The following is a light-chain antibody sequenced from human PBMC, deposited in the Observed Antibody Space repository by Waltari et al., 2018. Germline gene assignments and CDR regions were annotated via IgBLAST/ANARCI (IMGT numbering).Light chain of an antibody. Sequence: DIVMTQSPDSLAVSLGERASINCTSSQTILYNSNNKNYLAWYQQKPGQPPKLLIYWASTRQSGVPDQFSGSGSGTDFTLTISSLQAGDVAVYYCQQYFTTLTFGGGTKVEIK. CDR2: WAS. J-gene: IGKJ4*01. V-gene: IGKV4-1*01. CDR3: QQYFTTLT. CDR1: QTILYNSNNKNY.